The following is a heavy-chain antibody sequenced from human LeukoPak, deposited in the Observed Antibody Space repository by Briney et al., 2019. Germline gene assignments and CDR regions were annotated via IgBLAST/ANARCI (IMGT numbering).Heavy chain of an antibody. CDR1: GYTFTGYY. V-gene: IGHV1-2*06. CDR2: INPNSGGA. CDR3: ARVGYYDTSGLYYFDY. J-gene: IGHJ4*02. Sequence: ASVKVSCKASGYTFTGYYMHWLRQAPGQGLEWMGRINPNSGGANYAQKFQGRVTMTRDTSISTAYMGLSRLRSDDTAVYYCARVGYYDTSGLYYFDYWGQGTLVTVSS. D-gene: IGHD3-22*01.